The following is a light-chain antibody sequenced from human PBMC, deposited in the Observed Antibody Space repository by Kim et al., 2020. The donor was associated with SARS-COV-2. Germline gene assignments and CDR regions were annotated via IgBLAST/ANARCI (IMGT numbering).Light chain of an antibody. V-gene: IGLV1-47*01. J-gene: IGLJ1*01. CDR1: SSNIGSNY. CDR3: AAWDDSLSVYL. CDR2: RNN. Sequence: QSVLTQPPSASGTPGQRVTISCSGGSSNIGSNYVYWYQHLPGTAPTLLIYRNNQRPSAVLDRFFCSKSATSASLAISGLRSEDEADYYCAAWDDSLSVYLFGSGTKVTVL.